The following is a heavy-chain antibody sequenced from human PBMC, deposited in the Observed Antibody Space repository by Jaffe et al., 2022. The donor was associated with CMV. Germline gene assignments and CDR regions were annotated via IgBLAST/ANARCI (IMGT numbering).Heavy chain of an antibody. CDR1: GGSISSSSYY. J-gene: IGHJ3*02. D-gene: IGHD3-9*01. CDR3: ARWGGGSYILTGYYHDADAFDI. V-gene: IGHV4-39*01. CDR2: IYYSGST. Sequence: QLQLQESGPGLVKPSETLSLTCTVSGGSISSSSYYWGWIRQPPGKGLEWIGSIYYSGSTYYNPSLKSRVTISVDTSKNQFSLKLSSVTAADTAVYYCARWGGGSYILTGYYHDADAFDIWGQGTMVTVSS.